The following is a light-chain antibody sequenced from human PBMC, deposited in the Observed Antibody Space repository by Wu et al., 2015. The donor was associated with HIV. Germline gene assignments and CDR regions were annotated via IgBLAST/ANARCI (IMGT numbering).Light chain of an antibody. V-gene: IGKV1-39*01. CDR2: AAS. Sequence: DIQMTQSPSSLSASVGDRVTITCRASQSISSYLNWYQQKPGKAPKLLIYAASSLQSGVPSRFSGSGSGTDFTLTISSLQPEDFATYYCQQSYSTPPFTFGPGTKWISN. CDR3: QQSYSTPPFT. J-gene: IGKJ3*01. CDR1: QSISSY.